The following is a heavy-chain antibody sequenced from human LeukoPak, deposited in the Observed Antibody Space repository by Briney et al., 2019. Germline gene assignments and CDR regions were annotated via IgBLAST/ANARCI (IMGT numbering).Heavy chain of an antibody. CDR3: ARGDIVATIPFDY. CDR1: GGSISSSSYY. CDR2: INHSGST. D-gene: IGHD5-12*01. V-gene: IGHV4-39*07. J-gene: IGHJ4*02. Sequence: PSETLSLTCTVSGGSISSSSYYWGWIRQPPGKGLEWIGEINHSGSTNYNPSLKSRVTISVDTSKNQFSLKLSSVAAADTAVYYCARGDIVATIPFDYWGQGTLVTVSS.